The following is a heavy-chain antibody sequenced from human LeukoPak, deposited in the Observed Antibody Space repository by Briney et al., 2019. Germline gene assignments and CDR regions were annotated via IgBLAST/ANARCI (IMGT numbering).Heavy chain of an antibody. D-gene: IGHD3-3*01. CDR1: GFTFSSYA. CDR2: ISGSGGST. Sequence: GGSLRLSCAASGFTFSSYAMSRVRQAPGKGLEWVSAISGSGGSTYYADSVKGRFTISRDNSKNTLYLQMNSLRAEDTAVYYCAKLSRITIFGVVIAPIDYWGQGTLVTVSS. CDR3: AKLSRITIFGVVIAPIDY. J-gene: IGHJ4*02. V-gene: IGHV3-23*01.